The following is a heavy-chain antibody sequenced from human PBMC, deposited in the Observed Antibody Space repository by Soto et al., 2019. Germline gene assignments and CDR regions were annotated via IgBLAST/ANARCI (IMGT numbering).Heavy chain of an antibody. V-gene: IGHV3-7*01. CDR3: ARDRTFYDSWSGYCKPYYFDY. J-gene: IGHJ4*02. CDR1: GFTFSSYW. D-gene: IGHD3-3*01. Sequence: PGGSLRLSCAASGFTFSSYWMSWVRQAPGEGLGWVANIKQDGSQRSCVDSVTGRFTISRHNARNSLFLQINSLRTEDTAVYYCARDRTFYDSWSGYCKPYYFDYWGQGTPVTVSS. CDR2: IKQDGSQR.